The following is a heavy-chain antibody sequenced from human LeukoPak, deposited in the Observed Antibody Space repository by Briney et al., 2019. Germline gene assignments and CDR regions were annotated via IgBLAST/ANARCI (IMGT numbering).Heavy chain of an antibody. D-gene: IGHD6-13*01. CDR2: IYSGGST. J-gene: IGHJ4*02. CDR1: GFTFSSNY. Sequence: PGGSLRLSCAASGFTFSSNYMSWVRQAPGKGLEWVSVIYSGGSTYYADSVKGRFTISRDNAKSSLYLQMNSLRAEDTALYYCTRDEAAATDWGQGTLVTVSS. V-gene: IGHV3-53*01. CDR3: TRDEAAATD.